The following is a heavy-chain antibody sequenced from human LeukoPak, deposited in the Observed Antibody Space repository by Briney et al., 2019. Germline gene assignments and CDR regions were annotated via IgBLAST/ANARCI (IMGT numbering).Heavy chain of an antibody. CDR2: MSYSGST. Sequence: SETLSLTCSVSGGSIRNYYWNWIRQPPGKGLEWIGYMSYSGSTNYNPSLKSRVTVSLDTSKNQFSLKLSSVTAADTAVYYCARGHYDSSGYDPWGQGTLVTVSS. J-gene: IGHJ5*02. CDR1: GGSIRNYY. V-gene: IGHV4-59*01. D-gene: IGHD3-22*01. CDR3: ARGHYDSSGYDP.